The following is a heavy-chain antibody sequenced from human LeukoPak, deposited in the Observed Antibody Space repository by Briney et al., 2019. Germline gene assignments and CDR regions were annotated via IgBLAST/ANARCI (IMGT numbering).Heavy chain of an antibody. CDR1: GFTFSSYG. Sequence: PGRSLRLSCAASGFTFSSYGMHWLRQAPGKGLEGVAVIWYDGSNKYYAGSVKGRFTISRDNTKNSLYLQMNSLSAEDTAVYYCARGGGITGTFTYWGQGTLVTVSS. CDR2: IWYDGSNK. J-gene: IGHJ4*02. CDR3: ARGGGITGTFTY. V-gene: IGHV3-33*01. D-gene: IGHD1-20*01.